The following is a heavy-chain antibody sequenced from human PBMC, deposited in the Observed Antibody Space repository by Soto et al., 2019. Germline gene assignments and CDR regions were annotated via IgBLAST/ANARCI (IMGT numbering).Heavy chain of an antibody. CDR2: ISGSGGST. CDR1: GFTFSSYA. J-gene: IGHJ5*02. D-gene: IGHD2-21*02. Sequence: GGSLRLSCAASGFTFSSYAMSWVRQAPGKGLEWVSAISGSGGSTYYADSVKGRFTISRDNSKNTLYLQMNSLRAEDTAVYYCAKDFSVGEPWLLRPGNWFDPWGQGTLVTVSS. V-gene: IGHV3-23*01. CDR3: AKDFSVGEPWLLRPGNWFDP.